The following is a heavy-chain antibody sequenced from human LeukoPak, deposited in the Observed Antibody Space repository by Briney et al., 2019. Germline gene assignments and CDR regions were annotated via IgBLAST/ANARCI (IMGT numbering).Heavy chain of an antibody. V-gene: IGHV1-8*01. D-gene: IGHD5-12*01. CDR3: ARGNSGYDLYYFDC. CDR1: GYTFTSYD. Sequence: ASVKVSCKASGYTFTSYDINWVRQATGQGLEWMGWMNPNSGNTGYAQKFQGRVTMTRNTSISTAYVELSSLRSEDTAVYYCARGNSGYDLYYFDCWGQGTLVTVSS. CDR2: MNPNSGNT. J-gene: IGHJ4*02.